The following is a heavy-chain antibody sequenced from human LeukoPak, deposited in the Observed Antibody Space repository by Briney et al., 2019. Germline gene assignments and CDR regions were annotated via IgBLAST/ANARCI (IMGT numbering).Heavy chain of an antibody. CDR3: ARMPAGSSTTNDY. J-gene: IGHJ4*02. D-gene: IGHD2-2*01. Sequence: GASVKVSCEASGYTFTGYYMHWVRQAPGQGLEWMGRINPNSGGTNYAQKFQGRVTMTRDTSISTAYMELSRLRSDDTAVYYCARMPAGSSTTNDYWGQGTLVTVSS. V-gene: IGHV1-2*06. CDR2: INPNSGGT. CDR1: GYTFTGYY.